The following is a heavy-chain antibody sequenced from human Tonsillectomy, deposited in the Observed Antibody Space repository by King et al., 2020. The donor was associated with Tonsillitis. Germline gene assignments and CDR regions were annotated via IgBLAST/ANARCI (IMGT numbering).Heavy chain of an antibody. V-gene: IGHV1-2*02. Sequence: HVQLVESGAEVRKPGASVKVSCKTSGYIFTDYYLHWVRQAPGQGLEWMGWVNPKVGGRNLAQKFQGRLTVTRDTSINTAYMELSSLTPDDTAIYYCARVGMKTWMQLCYYDFWGQGTLVTVSS. CDR3: ARVGMKTWMQLCYYDF. J-gene: IGHJ4*02. CDR2: VNPKVGGR. D-gene: IGHD2-21*01. CDR1: GYIFTDYY.